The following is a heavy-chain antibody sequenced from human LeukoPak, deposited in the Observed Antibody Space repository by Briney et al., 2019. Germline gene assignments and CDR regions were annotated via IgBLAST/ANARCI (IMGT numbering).Heavy chain of an antibody. CDR2: IESKTGGGTT. J-gene: IGHJ4*02. D-gene: IGHD1-1*01. CDR1: TFILSNAW. Sequence: PGGSLRLSCAVSTFILSNAWMSWVRPAPRRWLEWVGRIESKTGGGTTDYAAPVKGRFTISRDDSKNTLYLQMNSLKTEDTAVYYCTTTEGTGTTGLFDYWGQGTLVTVSS. CDR3: TTTEGTGTTGLFDY. V-gene: IGHV3-15*04.